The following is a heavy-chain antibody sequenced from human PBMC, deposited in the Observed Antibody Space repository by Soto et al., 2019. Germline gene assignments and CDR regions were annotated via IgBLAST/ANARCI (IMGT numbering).Heavy chain of an antibody. J-gene: IGHJ6*02. CDR1: GGSLIPYY. D-gene: IGHD1-1*01. CDR3: ARGGRYRYAMDV. CDR2: IYHSGTT. Sequence: QVQLQESGPGLVKPSETLSLTCTVSGGSLIPYYWIWIRQPPGKGLEWIGYIYHSGTTNYNPSLKSRVSISVDTSKNQFSLKLSSVTAADTAVYYCARGGRYRYAMDVWGQGTTVSVSS. V-gene: IGHV4-59*01.